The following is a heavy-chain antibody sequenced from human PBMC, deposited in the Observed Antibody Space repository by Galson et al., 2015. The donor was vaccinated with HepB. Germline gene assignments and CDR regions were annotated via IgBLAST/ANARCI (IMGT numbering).Heavy chain of an antibody. CDR2: ISGSGGST. D-gene: IGHD3-10*01. CDR1: GFTFSSYG. CDR3: AKVRSVTMVRGVITNNYFDP. J-gene: IGHJ5*02. V-gene: IGHV3-23*01. Sequence: SLRLSCAASGFTFSSYGMSWIRQAPGKGLEWVSGISGSGGSTYYADSVKGWFIISIDNSKNTLYVQMNSLRAEDTAVYYCAKVRSVTMVRGVITNNYFDPWGQGTLVTVSP.